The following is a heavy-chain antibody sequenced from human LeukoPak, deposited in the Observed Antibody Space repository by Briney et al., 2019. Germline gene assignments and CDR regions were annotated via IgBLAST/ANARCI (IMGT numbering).Heavy chain of an antibody. Sequence: GGSLRLSCAASGFSISPHSMHWVRQAPGKGLEWVSYITGSGSSKYYADSVKGRFTISRDNAKNSLYLQMNSLRGGDTAVYYCARDAGICRFDYWGQGTLVTVSS. CDR1: GFSISPHS. D-gene: IGHD2/OR15-2a*01. CDR2: ITGSGSSK. CDR3: ARDAGICRFDY. J-gene: IGHJ4*02. V-gene: IGHV3-48*01.